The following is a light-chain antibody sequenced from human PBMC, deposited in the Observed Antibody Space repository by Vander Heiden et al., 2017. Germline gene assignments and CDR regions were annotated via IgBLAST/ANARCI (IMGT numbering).Light chain of an antibody. V-gene: IGKV3-15*01. J-gene: IGKJ1*01. Sequence: EIVMTQSPATLSVSPGERATLSCRASQSVSSNLAWYQQKPGQAPRLLIYGASTRATGIPARFSGSGSGTEFTLTISSLQSEDFAVYYCQQYNNWLQTFGQGTTVAIK. CDR3: QQYNNWLQT. CDR1: QSVSSN. CDR2: GAS.